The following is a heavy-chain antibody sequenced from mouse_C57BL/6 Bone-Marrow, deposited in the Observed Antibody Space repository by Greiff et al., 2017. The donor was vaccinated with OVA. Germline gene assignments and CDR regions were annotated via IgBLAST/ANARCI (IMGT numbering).Heavy chain of an antibody. Sequence: QVQLQQPGTDLVQPGASVKLSCKASGYTFTSYWMHWVRQRPGQGLEWIGNINPSNGGTNYIEKFKSNATLTVDKSSSTAYMQLSSLTSEDSAVYYCARSWEWLRRGVDFDYWGQGTTLTVSS. CDR3: ARSWEWLRRGVDFDY. CDR2: INPSNGGT. D-gene: IGHD2-2*01. V-gene: IGHV1-53*01. CDR1: GYTFTSYW. J-gene: IGHJ2*01.